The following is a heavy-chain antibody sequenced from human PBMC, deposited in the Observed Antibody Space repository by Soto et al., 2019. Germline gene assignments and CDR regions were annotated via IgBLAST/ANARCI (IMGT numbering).Heavy chain of an antibody. CDR2: IYHSRST. J-gene: IGHJ5*02. D-gene: IGHD2-2*01. V-gene: IGHV4-38-2*02. Sequence: SETLSLTCAVSGYSISSGYYCGWIRQPPGKGLEWIGSIYHSRSTYYNPSLKSRVTISVDTSKNQFSLQLSSVTAADTAVYYCARDHYCSSTSCYFGGNWFDPWGQGTLVTVSS. CDR1: GYSISSGYY. CDR3: ARDHYCSSTSCYFGGNWFDP.